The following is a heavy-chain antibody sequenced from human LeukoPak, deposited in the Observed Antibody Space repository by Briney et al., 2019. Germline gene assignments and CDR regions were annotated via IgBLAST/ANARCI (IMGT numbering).Heavy chain of an antibody. CDR1: GGSISGYY. CDR2: ICYSGST. D-gene: IGHD6-19*01. CDR3: ARGYTDGWLIGY. V-gene: IGHV4-59*08. J-gene: IGHJ4*02. Sequence: SETLSLTCSVSGGSISGYYWSWLRQPPGQGLEWIGYICYSGSTNYNPSLKSRVIISRDTSKNQFSLNLCSVTAADTAVYYCARGYTDGWLIGYWGQGTLVTVSS.